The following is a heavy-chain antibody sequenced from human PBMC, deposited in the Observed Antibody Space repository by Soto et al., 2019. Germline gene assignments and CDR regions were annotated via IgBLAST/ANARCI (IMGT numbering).Heavy chain of an antibody. CDR1: GYTFTGYY. Sequence: GASVKVSCTASGYTFTGYYMHWVRQAPGQGLEWMGWINPNSGGTNYAQKFQGWVTMTRGTSISTAYMELSRLRSDDTAVYYCARVAYGDYADYGMDVWGQGTTVTVSS. V-gene: IGHV1-2*04. CDR3: ARVAYGDYADYGMDV. CDR2: INPNSGGT. J-gene: IGHJ6*02. D-gene: IGHD4-17*01.